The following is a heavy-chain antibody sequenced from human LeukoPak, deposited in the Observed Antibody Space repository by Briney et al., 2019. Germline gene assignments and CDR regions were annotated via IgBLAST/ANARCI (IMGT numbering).Heavy chain of an antibody. D-gene: IGHD3-16*02. Sequence: PSETLSLTCTVSGGSISSGDYYWSWIRQPPGKGLEWIGYIYYSGSTYYNPSLKSRVTISVDTSKNQFSLKLSSVTAADTAVYYCAREVVVEDYLDYWGQGTLVTVSS. J-gene: IGHJ4*02. CDR3: AREVVVEDYLDY. V-gene: IGHV4-30-4*01. CDR2: IYYSGST. CDR1: GGSISSGDYY.